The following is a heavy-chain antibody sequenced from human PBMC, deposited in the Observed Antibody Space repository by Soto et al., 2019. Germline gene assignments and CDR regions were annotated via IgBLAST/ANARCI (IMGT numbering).Heavy chain of an antibody. V-gene: IGHV3-23*01. Sequence: GGSLRLSCAASGFTFSSYAMSWVRQAPGKGLEWVSAISGSGGSTYYADSVKGRFTISRDNSKNTLYLQMNSLRAEDTAVYYCAKDGVIYRGGAPVDYWGQGTLVTVSS. D-gene: IGHD2-21*01. CDR1: GFTFSSYA. CDR2: ISGSGGST. CDR3: AKDGVIYRGGAPVDY. J-gene: IGHJ4*02.